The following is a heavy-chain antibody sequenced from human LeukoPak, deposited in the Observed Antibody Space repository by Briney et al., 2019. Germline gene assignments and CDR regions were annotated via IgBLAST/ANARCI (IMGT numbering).Heavy chain of an antibody. J-gene: IGHJ4*02. CDR2: MNPNSGNT. CDR3: ARGYDFWSGHSSLFDY. CDR1: GYTFSNYE. V-gene: IGHV1-8*03. D-gene: IGHD3-3*01. Sequence: ASVKVSCKASGYTFSNYEINWVRQATGQGLEWMGWMNPNSGNTGYAQKFQGRVTITRDTSISTAYMELSSLRSEDTAVYYCARGYDFWSGHSSLFDYWGQGTLVTVPS.